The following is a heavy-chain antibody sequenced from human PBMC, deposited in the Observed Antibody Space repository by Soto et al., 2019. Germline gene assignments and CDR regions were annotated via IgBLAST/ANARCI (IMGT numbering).Heavy chain of an antibody. CDR3: ARAAAAGNWFDP. Sequence: QVQLVQSGAEVKKPGASVKVSCKASGYTFTSYDINWVRQATGQGLEWMGWMNPNSGNTGYAQKFQGRVTMTRNTSISTAYMELSSLRSEVTAVYYWARAAAAGNWFDPWGQGTLVTVSS. CDR1: GYTFTSYD. D-gene: IGHD6-13*01. CDR2: MNPNSGNT. J-gene: IGHJ5*02. V-gene: IGHV1-8*01.